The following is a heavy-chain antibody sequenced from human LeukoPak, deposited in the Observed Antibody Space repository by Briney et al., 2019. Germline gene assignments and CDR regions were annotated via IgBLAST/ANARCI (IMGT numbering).Heavy chain of an antibody. CDR3: AKLMPIITMVRGVMGPLDY. V-gene: IGHV3-30*18. CDR2: ISYDGSNK. J-gene: IGHJ4*02. D-gene: IGHD3-10*01. CDR1: GFTFSSYG. Sequence: SGGSLRLSCAASGFTFSSYGMHWVRQAPGKGLEWVAVISYDGSNKYYADSVKGRFTISRDNAKNSLYLQMYSLRAEDTAVYYCAKLMPIITMVRGVMGPLDYWGQGTLVTVSS.